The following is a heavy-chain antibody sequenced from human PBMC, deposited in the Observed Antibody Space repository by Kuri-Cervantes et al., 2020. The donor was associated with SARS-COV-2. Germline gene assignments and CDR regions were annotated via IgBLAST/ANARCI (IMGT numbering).Heavy chain of an antibody. J-gene: IGHJ6*03. Sequence: GGSLRLSCAASGFTFSSYDMHWVRQATGKGLEWVSAIGTAGDTYYPGSVKGRFTISRENAKNSLYLQMNSLRAGDMAVYYCARGGMVRGVHYYYYYYMDVWGKGTTVTVSS. V-gene: IGHV3-13*01. CDR1: GFTFSSYD. D-gene: IGHD3-10*01. CDR3: ARGGMVRGVHYYYYYYMDV. CDR2: IGTAGDT.